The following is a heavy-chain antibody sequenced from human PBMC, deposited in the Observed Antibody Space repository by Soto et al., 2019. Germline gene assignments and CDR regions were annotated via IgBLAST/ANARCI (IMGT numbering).Heavy chain of an antibody. V-gene: IGHV4-31*03. CDR1: GGSISSGCYY. J-gene: IGHJ4*02. CDR3: ARDVYDYGDYVVGGFDY. CDR2: IYCSGST. D-gene: IGHD4-17*01. Sequence: SETLSLTCTVSGGSISSGCYYWSWIRQHPGKGLEWIGYIYCSGSTYYNPSLKSRVTISVDTSKNQFSLKLSSVTAADTAVYYCARDVYDYGDYVVGGFDYWGQGTLVTVSS.